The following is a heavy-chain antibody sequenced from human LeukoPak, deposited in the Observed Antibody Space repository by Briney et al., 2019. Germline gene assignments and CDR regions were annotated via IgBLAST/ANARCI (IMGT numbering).Heavy chain of an antibody. D-gene: IGHD4-17*01. Sequence: GGSLRLSCAASEFTFRNYAMSWVRQAPGKGLEWISYISSSSGTIYYADSVKGRFTISRDNAKNSLYLQMNSLRAEDTAVYYCARDDDYGAFDIWGQGTMVTVSS. J-gene: IGHJ3*02. CDR1: EFTFRNYA. V-gene: IGHV3-48*01. CDR3: ARDDDYGAFDI. CDR2: ISSSSGTI.